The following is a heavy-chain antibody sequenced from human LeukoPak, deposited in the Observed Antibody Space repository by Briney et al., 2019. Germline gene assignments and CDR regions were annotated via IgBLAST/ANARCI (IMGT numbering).Heavy chain of an antibody. Sequence: SETLSLTCTVSGGSISSSSSYYWGWIRQPPGKGLEWIGSIYYSGSTYYNPSLKSRVTISVDTSKNQFSLKLSSVTAADTAVYYCARAGDLHDFDYWGQGTLVTVSS. V-gene: IGHV4-39*01. D-gene: IGHD2-21*01. J-gene: IGHJ4*02. CDR3: ARAGDLHDFDY. CDR1: GGSISSSSSYY. CDR2: IYYSGST.